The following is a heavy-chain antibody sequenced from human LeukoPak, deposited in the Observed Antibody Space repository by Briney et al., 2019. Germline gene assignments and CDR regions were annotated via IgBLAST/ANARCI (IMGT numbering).Heavy chain of an antibody. CDR3: ARAYDSSWHNFDY. CDR1: GFTLSRFT. CDR2: ISYDESQK. V-gene: IGHV3-30-3*01. D-gene: IGHD6-13*01. J-gene: IGHJ4*02. Sequence: PGRSLRLSCAASGFTLSRFTMHWVRHNPGKGLEWVAVISYDESQKWYADSVKGRFTISRDISKNTLYLEMDSLRREDTAVYYCARAYDSSWHNFDYWGQGSLVTVSS.